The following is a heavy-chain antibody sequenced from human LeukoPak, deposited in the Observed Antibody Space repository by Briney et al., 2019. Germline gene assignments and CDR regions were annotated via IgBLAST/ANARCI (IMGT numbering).Heavy chain of an antibody. V-gene: IGHV1-46*01. CDR1: GFFFTPYF. D-gene: IGHD3-10*01. CDR2: VRPSGDIT. CDR3: ARDGSHWEFDL. J-gene: IGHJ4*02. Sequence: ASVKVSCKASGFFFTPYFIHWVRQAPGQGLEWMGVVRPSGDITTYAQKFQGRLTLTRDTSRRTAYMELSGLRSEDTAFYFCARDGSHWEFDLWGQGTLVTVSS.